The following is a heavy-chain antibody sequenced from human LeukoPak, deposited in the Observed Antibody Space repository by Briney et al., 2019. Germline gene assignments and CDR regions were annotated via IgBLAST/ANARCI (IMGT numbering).Heavy chain of an antibody. J-gene: IGHJ4*02. V-gene: IGHV1-18*04. CDR2: ISAYNGNT. D-gene: IGHD3-3*01. Sequence: ASVKVSCKASGYTFTGYYMHWVRQAPGQGLEWMGWISAYNGNTNYAQKLQGRVTMTTDTSTSTAYMELRSLRSDDTAVYYCARTYYDFWSGYSGGNYWGQGTLVTVSS. CDR1: GYTFTGYY. CDR3: ARTYYDFWSGYSGGNY.